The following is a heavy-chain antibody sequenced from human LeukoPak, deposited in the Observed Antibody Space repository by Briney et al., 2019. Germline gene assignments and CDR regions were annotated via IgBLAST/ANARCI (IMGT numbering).Heavy chain of an antibody. J-gene: IGHJ3*02. D-gene: IGHD6-19*01. CDR1: GGSFSGYY. V-gene: IGHV4-34*01. Sequence: SETLSLTCAVYGGSFSGYYWSWIRQPPGKGLEWIGEINHSGSTNYNPSLKSRVTISVDTSKNQFSLKLSSVTAADTAVYYCARARKQWLPSDAFDIWGQGTMVTVSS. CDR3: ARARKQWLPSDAFDI. CDR2: INHSGST.